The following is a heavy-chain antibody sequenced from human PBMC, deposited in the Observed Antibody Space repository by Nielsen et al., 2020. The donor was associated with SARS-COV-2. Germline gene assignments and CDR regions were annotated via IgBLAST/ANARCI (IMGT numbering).Heavy chain of an antibody. CDR1: GGSISSGDYY. J-gene: IGHJ4*02. V-gene: IGHV4-30-4*01. CDR2: IYYSGST. Sequence: SETLSLTCTVSGGSISSGDYYWSWIRQPPGKGLEWIGYIYYSGSTYYNPSLKSRVTISVDTSKNQFSLKLSSVTAADTAVYYCARAAEMATIFDYWGQGTLVTVSS. D-gene: IGHD5-24*01. CDR3: ARAAEMATIFDY.